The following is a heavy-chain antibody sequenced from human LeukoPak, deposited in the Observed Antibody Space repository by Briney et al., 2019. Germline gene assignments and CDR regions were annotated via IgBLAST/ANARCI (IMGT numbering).Heavy chain of an antibody. J-gene: IGHJ6*02. D-gene: IGHD3-22*01. CDR2: TYYRSKWYN. CDR3: ARGHYDSRGYFGGMDV. CDR1: GDSVSSNSAT. Sequence: SQTLSLTCAISGDSVSSNSATWHWIRQSSSRGLEWLGRTYYRSKWYNDYGTSVKSRLTINPETSKNQFSLQLNSVTPEDTAVYYCARGHYDSRGYFGGMDVWGQGTTVTVSS. V-gene: IGHV6-1*01.